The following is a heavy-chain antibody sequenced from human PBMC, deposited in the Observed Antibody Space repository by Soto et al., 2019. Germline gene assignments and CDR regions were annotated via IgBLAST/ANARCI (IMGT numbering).Heavy chain of an antibody. Sequence: GGSLRLSCAASGFTFSSYAMHWVRQAPGKGLEWVAVISYDGSNKYYADSVKGRFTISRDNSKNTLYLQMNSLRAEDTAVYYCARARHPITMIVVVTQPIDYWGQGTLVTVSS. CDR3: ARARHPITMIVVVTQPIDY. D-gene: IGHD3-22*01. CDR1: GFTFSSYA. J-gene: IGHJ4*02. CDR2: ISYDGSNK. V-gene: IGHV3-30-3*01.